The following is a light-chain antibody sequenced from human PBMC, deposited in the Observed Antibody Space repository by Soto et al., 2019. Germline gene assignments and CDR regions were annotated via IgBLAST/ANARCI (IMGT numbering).Light chain of an antibody. CDR3: QQYNSYLWT. CDR2: DAS. V-gene: IGKV1-5*01. CDR1: QSISSW. J-gene: IGKJ1*01. Sequence: DIQMTQSPSTLSASVGDRVTITCRARQSISSWLAWYQQKPGKAPKLLIYDASSLESGVPSRFSGSGSGTEFTLTVSHLEPDDFATYYCQQYNSYLWTFGQGTQVEIK.